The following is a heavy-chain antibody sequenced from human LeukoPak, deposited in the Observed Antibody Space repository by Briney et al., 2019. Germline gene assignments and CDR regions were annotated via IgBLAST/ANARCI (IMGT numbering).Heavy chain of an antibody. CDR3: ARSGSPPPVEFDY. CDR2: ISYDGSNK. D-gene: IGHD1-26*01. CDR1: GFTFSSYA. J-gene: IGHJ4*02. Sequence: GGSLRLSCAASGFTFSSYAMHWVRQAPGKGLEWVAVISYDGSNKYYADSVKGRFTISRDNSKNTLYLQMNSLRAEDTAVYYCARSGSPPPVEFDYWGQGTLVTVSS. V-gene: IGHV3-30-3*01.